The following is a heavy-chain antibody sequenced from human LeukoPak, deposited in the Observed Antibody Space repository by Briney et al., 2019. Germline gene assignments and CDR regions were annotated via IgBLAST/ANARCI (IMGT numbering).Heavy chain of an antibody. CDR1: GFTFSSYA. J-gene: IGHJ4*02. CDR2: ISGSGGST. V-gene: IGHV3-23*01. CDR3: ATARNFRFEY. D-gene: IGHD1-7*01. Sequence: GGSLRLSCAASGFTFSSYAMSWVRQAPGKGLEWVSAISGSGGSTYYADSVKGRFTISRDNSKNTLYLQMNNLRTEDTALHFCATARNFRFEYWGQGSLVIVSA.